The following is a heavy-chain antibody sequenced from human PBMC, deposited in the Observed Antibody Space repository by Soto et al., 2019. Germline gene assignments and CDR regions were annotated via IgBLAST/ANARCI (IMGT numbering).Heavy chain of an antibody. V-gene: IGHV3-48*03. Sequence: QPGGSLRLSCAASGFTFSSYELNWVRQAPGKGLEWVSYISNSGSTIYYAVPVQGRFTISRDNAKNSLYLQMNSLRAEDTAVYYCARHDVWGSYRGAFDIWGQGTMVTVSS. CDR1: GFTFSSYE. D-gene: IGHD3-16*02. CDR3: ARHDVWGSYRGAFDI. J-gene: IGHJ3*02. CDR2: ISNSGSTI.